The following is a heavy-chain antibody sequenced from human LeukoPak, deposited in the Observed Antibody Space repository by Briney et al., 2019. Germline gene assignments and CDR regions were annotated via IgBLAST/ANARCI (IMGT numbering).Heavy chain of an antibody. CDR1: GGSISSSSYY. D-gene: IGHD5-18*01. CDR2: IYFSGYT. Sequence: SETLSLTCTVSGGSISSSSYYWGWIRQPPGKGLEWIGSIYFSGYTYYNPSLKSRVTILVDTSKNQFSLKLSSVTAADTAVYYCARGGRRWIQLWLSWFDPWGQGTLVTVSS. J-gene: IGHJ5*02. CDR3: ARGGRRWIQLWLSWFDP. V-gene: IGHV4-39*07.